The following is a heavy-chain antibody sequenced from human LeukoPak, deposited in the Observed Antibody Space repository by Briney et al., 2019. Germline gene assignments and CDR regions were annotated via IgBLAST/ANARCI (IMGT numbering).Heavy chain of an antibody. CDR3: ARGPLLGYDTNDSGFDI. CDR2: INPNDGGT. CDR1: GYSFTSYY. D-gene: IGHD3-22*01. J-gene: IGHJ3*02. V-gene: IGHV1-46*04. Sequence: ASVKVSCKASGYSFTSYYVHCVRQAPGQGLEWVGVINPNDGGTISAQKLQDRVASTRDTSTSTVYMEMSSLKSDDTAVYYCARGPLLGYDTNDSGFDIWGQGTLVTVSS.